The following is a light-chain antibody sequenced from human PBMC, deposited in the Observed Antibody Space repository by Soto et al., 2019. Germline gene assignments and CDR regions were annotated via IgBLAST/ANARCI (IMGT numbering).Light chain of an antibody. CDR1: SSDVGSYDL. V-gene: IGLV2-14*02. Sequence: QSALTQPASVSGPPGQSIVISCNGSSSDVGSYDLVSWYLQYPGKAPKLLISEVTNRPSGVSNRFSGSKSGNTASLTISGLQSEDEADYYCSSYTTASTPVVFGGGTKVTVL. J-gene: IGLJ2*01. CDR2: EVT. CDR3: SSYTTASTPVV.